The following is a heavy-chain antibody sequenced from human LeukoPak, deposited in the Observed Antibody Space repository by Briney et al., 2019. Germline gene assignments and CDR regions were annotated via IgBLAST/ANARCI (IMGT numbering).Heavy chain of an antibody. V-gene: IGHV3-11*04. CDR3: ARDNYHDGSAYPFDY. D-gene: IGHD3-22*01. J-gene: IGHJ4*02. CDR2: ISSSGSTI. CDR1: GFTFSDYY. Sequence: GGSLRLSCAASGFTFSDYYMSWIRQAPGKGLEWVSYISSSGSTIYYADSLKGRFTVSRGNAKNSLYLQMNSLRAEDTAVYFCARDNYHDGSAYPFDYWGQGTLVTVSS.